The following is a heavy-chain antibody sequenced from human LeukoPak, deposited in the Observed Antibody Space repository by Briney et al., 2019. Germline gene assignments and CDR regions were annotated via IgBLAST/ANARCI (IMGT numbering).Heavy chain of an antibody. CDR3: AKDQMYYDILTGYLNYYYYGMDV. CDR1: GFTFSSYG. D-gene: IGHD3-9*01. J-gene: IGHJ6*02. V-gene: IGHV3-30*18. Sequence: PGRSLRLSCAASGFTFSSYGMHWVRQAAGKGLEWVAVISYDGSNKYYADSVKGRFTISRDNSKNTLYLQMNSLRAEDTAVYYCAKDQMYYDILTGYLNYYYYGMDVWGQGTTVTVSS. CDR2: ISYDGSNK.